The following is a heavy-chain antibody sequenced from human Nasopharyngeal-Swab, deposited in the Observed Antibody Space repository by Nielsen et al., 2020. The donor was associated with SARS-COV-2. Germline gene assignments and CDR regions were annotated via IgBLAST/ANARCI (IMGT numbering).Heavy chain of an antibody. D-gene: IGHD5-18*01. Sequence: VRQMPGKGLEWMGRIGPSDSYTNYSPSFQGHVTISADKSISTAYLQWSSLKASDTAMYYCARSDTAMGVGHWGQGTLVTVSS. V-gene: IGHV5-10-1*01. CDR2: IGPSDSYT. CDR3: ARSDTAMGVGH. J-gene: IGHJ5*02.